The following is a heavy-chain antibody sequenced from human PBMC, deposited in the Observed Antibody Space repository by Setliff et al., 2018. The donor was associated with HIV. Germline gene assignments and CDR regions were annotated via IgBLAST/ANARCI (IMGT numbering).Heavy chain of an antibody. D-gene: IGHD3-10*01. Sequence: GSLRLSCAASGFTFSDHYMDWVRQAPGKGLEWVGRTRNKANSYTTEYAASVKGRFIISRDDSKNSLHLQMNSLKTEDTGVYYCSRSLGSYFDSAGYLRYFDYWGQGTQVTVSS. J-gene: IGHJ4*02. CDR1: GFTFSDHY. V-gene: IGHV3-72*01. CDR3: SRSLGSYFDSAGYLRYFDY. CDR2: TRNKANSYTT.